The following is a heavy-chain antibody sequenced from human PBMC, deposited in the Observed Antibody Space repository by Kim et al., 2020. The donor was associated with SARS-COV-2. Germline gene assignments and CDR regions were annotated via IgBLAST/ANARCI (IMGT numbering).Heavy chain of an antibody. CDR1: GGPFNEYY. J-gene: IGHJ4*02. CDR3: RSVVLLGGSDIDS. CDR2: INHSGSI. V-gene: IGHV4-34*01. D-gene: IGHD2-8*02. Sequence: SETLSLTCAVYGGPFNEYYWSWIRQPPGKGLEWIGEINHSGSINYSPSLKSRLTISIDTSKNQFSLKLDSVTAADTAVYYCRSVVLLGGSDIDSWGQGTLVTVSS.